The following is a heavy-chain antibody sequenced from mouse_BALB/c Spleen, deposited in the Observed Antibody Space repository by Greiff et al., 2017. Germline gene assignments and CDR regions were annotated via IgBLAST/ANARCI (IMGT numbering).Heavy chain of an antibody. CDR2: INPYNDGT. D-gene: IGHD1-1*01. Sequence: EVQLVESGPELVKPGASVKMSCKASGYTFTSYVMHWVKQKPGQGLEWIGYINPYNDGTKYNEKFKGKATLTSDKSSSTAYMELSSLTSEDSAVYYCARVSYYYGSSAWYFDVWGAGTTVTVSS. V-gene: IGHV1-14*01. CDR1: GYTFTSYV. J-gene: IGHJ1*01. CDR3: ARVSYYYGSSAWYFDV.